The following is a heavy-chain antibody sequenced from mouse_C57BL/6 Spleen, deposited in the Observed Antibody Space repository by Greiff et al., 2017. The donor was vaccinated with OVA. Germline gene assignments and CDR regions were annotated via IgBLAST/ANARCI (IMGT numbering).Heavy chain of an antibody. J-gene: IGHJ4*01. CDR1: GFNIKDYY. V-gene: IGHV14-2*01. CDR2: IDPEDGDT. D-gene: IGHD2-2*01. Sequence: EVQLQQSGAELVKPGASVKLSCTASGFNIKDYYMHWVKQRTEQGLEWIGRIDPEDGDTKYAPKFQGKATITADTSSNTAYLQLSSLTSEDTAVYYCAGSFYYGYDMNYWGQGTTVTVSS. CDR3: AGSFYYGYDMNY.